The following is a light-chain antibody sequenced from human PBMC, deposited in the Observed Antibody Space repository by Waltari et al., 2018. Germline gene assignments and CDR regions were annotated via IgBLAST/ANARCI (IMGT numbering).Light chain of an antibody. CDR2: DAS. V-gene: IGKV3-15*01. CDR1: QRITTN. Sequence: EVVMTQSPATLSLSPGARATLSCRASQRITTNLAWYQHKPGQAPRLLIYDASTRATSVPARFSGSGSGTEFTLTISSLQSEDFAVYYCQQYNRWPPITFGQGTRLAIK. CDR3: QQYNRWPPIT. J-gene: IGKJ5*01.